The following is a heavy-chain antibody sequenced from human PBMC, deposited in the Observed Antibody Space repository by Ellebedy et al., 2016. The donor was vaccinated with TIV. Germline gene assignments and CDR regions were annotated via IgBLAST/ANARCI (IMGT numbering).Heavy chain of an antibody. CDR2: ISYSGST. V-gene: IGHV4-59*01. CDR1: GDSISSYY. Sequence: MPSETLSLTCTVSGDSISSYYWSWIRQPPGKGLEWIGYISYSGSTNYNPSLKSRVTISLDTSKNHFSMKLRSVTAADTAVYYCARGLLYYDFWSGYYKGAGDYYYGMDVWGQGTTVTVSS. CDR3: ARGLLYYDFWSGYYKGAGDYYYGMDV. D-gene: IGHD3-3*01. J-gene: IGHJ6*02.